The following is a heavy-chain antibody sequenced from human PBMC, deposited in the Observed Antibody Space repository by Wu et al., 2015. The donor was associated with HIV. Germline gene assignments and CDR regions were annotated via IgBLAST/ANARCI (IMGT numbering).Heavy chain of an antibody. CDR3: ARVGVLVTSAELLEYFQH. D-gene: IGHD1-26*01. V-gene: IGHV1-8*02. Sequence: QVQLVQSGTVVQKPGTSVRVSCRVSGYTFTSLNINWIRHAPGRGLEWMGWMNPKSGSAGFGRDFQGRVSMTRNNSISTAYMELSGVTSDDTAIYYCARVGVLVTSAELLEYFQHWGQGT. CDR1: GYTFTSLN. J-gene: IGHJ1*01. CDR2: MNPKSGSA.